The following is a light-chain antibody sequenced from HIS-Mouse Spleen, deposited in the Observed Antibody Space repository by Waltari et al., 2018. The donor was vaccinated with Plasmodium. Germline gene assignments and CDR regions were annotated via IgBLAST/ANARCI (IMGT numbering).Light chain of an antibody. CDR2: GAS. V-gene: IGKV3-15*01. Sequence: EIVMTQSPATLSVSPGERATLPCRASQSVSSNLAWYQQKPGQAPRLLIYGASTRATGIPARFSGSGSGTEFTLTISSLQSEDFAVYYCQQYNNWPPSPPTFGQGTKLEIK. J-gene: IGKJ2*01. CDR3: QQYNNWPPSPPT. CDR1: QSVSSN.